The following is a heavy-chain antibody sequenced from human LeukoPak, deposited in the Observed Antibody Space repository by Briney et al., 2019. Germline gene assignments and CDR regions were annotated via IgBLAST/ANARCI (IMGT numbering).Heavy chain of an antibody. CDR2: ISFRAAT. D-gene: IGHD2-2*01. J-gene: IGHJ4*02. Sequence: KTSQTLSLTRTVSRGSISTYYWTWIRQPPAQGLDWIGYISFRAATSSNPSLKSRVTISVDTSKNVLSLNLKSVTAADTALYYCTRDPTSWAGFFDYWGQGIPVTVSS. CDR3: TRDPTSWAGFFDY. V-gene: IGHV4-59*01. CDR1: RGSISTYY.